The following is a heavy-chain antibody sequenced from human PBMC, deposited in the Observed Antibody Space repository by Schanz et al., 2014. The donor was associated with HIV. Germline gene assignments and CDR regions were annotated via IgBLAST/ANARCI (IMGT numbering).Heavy chain of an antibody. CDR3: ARQVDFTIDL. Sequence: QVQLQESGPGLGKTSQTLSLTCSGTGDSLSGGKKYWGWIRQPPGKGLEWMEYRYNSGSTYYNPSLQSRVTISVDTSKDQFSLHLTSVTAADTAIYYCARQVDFTIDLGGQGTLGTVS. CDR2: RYNSGST. CDR1: GDSLSGGKKY. V-gene: IGHV4-30-4*08. J-gene: IGHJ5*02.